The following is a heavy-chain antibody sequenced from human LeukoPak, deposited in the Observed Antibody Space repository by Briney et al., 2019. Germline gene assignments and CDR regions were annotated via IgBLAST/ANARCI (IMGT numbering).Heavy chain of an antibody. D-gene: IGHD6-19*01. CDR2: IHGGDTAT. Sequence: GGSLRLSCAVSGFTLSSNAMSWVRQAPGKGLEWVSAIHGGDTATHYADSVKGRFTISRDNAKNSLYLQMNSLRAEDTAVYYCARDIAVAGSSKYFDYWGQGTLVTVSS. J-gene: IGHJ4*02. CDR3: ARDIAVAGSSKYFDY. CDR1: GFTLSSNA. V-gene: IGHV3-23*01.